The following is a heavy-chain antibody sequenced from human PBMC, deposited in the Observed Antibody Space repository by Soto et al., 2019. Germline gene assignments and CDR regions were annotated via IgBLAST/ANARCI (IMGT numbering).Heavy chain of an antibody. D-gene: IGHD1-20*01. CDR2: INQDGSER. CDR1: GFTLTNYW. CDR3: ARDVGLRY. J-gene: IGHJ4*02. Sequence: GGSLRLSCAVSGFTLTNYWMSWVRQAPGKGLEWVANINQDGSERNYGDSVKGRFTISRDNTKNSLYLQMNSLRAEDTAVYYCARDVGLRYWGQGALVTVSS. V-gene: IGHV3-7*05.